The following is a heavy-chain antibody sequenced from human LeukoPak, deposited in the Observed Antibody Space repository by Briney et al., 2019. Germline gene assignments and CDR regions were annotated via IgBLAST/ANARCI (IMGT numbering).Heavy chain of an antibody. CDR1: GFTISNNY. CDR2: IYSGGST. J-gene: IGHJ3*02. D-gene: IGHD3-22*01. V-gene: IGHV3-66*01. Sequence: GGSLRLSCAASGFTISNNYMSWVRQAPGKGLEWVSLIYSGGSTHYTDSVKGRFNTSRDNTKNTLYLQMNSLRAEDTAVYYCARGLYSSGYYYDAFDIWGQGTMVTVSS. CDR3: ARGLYSSGYYYDAFDI.